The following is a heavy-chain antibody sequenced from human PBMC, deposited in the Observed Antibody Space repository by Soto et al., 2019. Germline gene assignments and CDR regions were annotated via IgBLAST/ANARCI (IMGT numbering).Heavy chain of an antibody. CDR1: GGTFSSYA. V-gene: IGHV1-69*01. CDR3: ARDRKSIAARLPGFDY. CDR2: IIPIFGTA. D-gene: IGHD6-6*01. J-gene: IGHJ4*02. Sequence: QVQLVQSGAEVKKPGSSVKVSCKASGGTFSSYAISWVRQAPGQGLEWMGGIIPIFGTANYAQKFQGRVTITADESTSTAYMELSSLRSGDTAVYYCARDRKSIAARLPGFDYWGQGTLVTVSS.